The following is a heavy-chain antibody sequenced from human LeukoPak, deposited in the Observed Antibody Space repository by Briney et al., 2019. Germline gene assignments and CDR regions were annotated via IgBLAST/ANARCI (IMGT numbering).Heavy chain of an antibody. CDR1: GFTFSSYA. V-gene: IGHV3-30*04. CDR2: ISYDGSNK. J-gene: IGHJ5*02. Sequence: PGRSLRLSCAASGFTFSSYAMHWVRQAPGKGLERVAVISYDGSNKYYADSVKGRFTISRDNSKNTLYLQMNSLRAEDTAVYYCAREGRIAVAGGSNWFDPWGQGTLVTVSS. D-gene: IGHD6-19*01. CDR3: AREGRIAVAGGSNWFDP.